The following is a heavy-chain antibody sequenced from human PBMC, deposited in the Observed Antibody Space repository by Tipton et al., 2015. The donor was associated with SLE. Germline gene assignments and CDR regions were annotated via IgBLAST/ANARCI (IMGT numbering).Heavy chain of an antibody. V-gene: IGHV7-4-1*02. J-gene: IGHJ5*02. Sequence: QSGAEVKKPGASVKVSCKASGYIFTNYALHWMRQAPGQGLGWMGWVNTNTGNPTYAQGFTGRFVFSLDTSVTTAYLQISSLKAEDTAVYYCARVAAAGPGFDPWGQGTLVTVSS. D-gene: IGHD6-13*01. CDR3: ARVAAAGPGFDP. CDR1: GYIFTNYA. CDR2: VNTNTGNP.